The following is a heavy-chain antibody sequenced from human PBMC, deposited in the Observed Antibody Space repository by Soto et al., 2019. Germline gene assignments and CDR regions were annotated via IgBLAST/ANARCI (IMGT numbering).Heavy chain of an antibody. Sequence: EVPVVESGGGLVKPGGSLRLSCTASGSTFSSYGMNWVRQAPGKGLEWVSSITISGNYIYYADSVQGRFTISRDNARNLLYLQMNSLRAEDTALYFCARDESAGSSIRYWGQGSLVTVSS. J-gene: IGHJ4*02. D-gene: IGHD2-2*01. CDR1: GSTFSSYG. CDR2: ITISGNYI. CDR3: ARDESAGSSIRY. V-gene: IGHV3-21*01.